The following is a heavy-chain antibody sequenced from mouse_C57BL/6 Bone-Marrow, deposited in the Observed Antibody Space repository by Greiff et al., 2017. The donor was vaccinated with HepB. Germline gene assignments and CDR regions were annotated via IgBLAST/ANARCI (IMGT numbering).Heavy chain of an antibody. CDR2: IDPSDSYT. CDR1: GYTFTSYW. V-gene: IGHV1-50*01. J-gene: IGHJ3*01. Sequence: QVQLQQPGAELVKPGASVKLSCKASGYTFTSYWMQWVKQRPGQGLEWIGEIDPSDSYTNYNQKFKGKATLTVDTSSSTAYMQLSSLTSEDSAVYYCPRDEGELGQAFAYWGQGTLVTVSA. CDR3: PRDEGELGQAFAY. D-gene: IGHD4-1*01.